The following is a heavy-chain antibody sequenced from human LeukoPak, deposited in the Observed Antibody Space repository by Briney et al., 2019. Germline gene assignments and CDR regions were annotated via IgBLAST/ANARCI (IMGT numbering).Heavy chain of an antibody. D-gene: IGHD3-16*02. V-gene: IGHV4-4*02. J-gene: IGHJ6*03. Sequence: PSETLSLTCAVSGDSISNNWWSWVRQSPGKGLEWIGQIFHRGIPNYNPSLQSRVSMAIDKSSNQLSLRVNSVTAADTAVYYCARVMGASWFFYLDVWGKGTTVTVSS. CDR1: GDSISNNW. CDR3: ARVMGASWFFYLDV. CDR2: IFHRGIP.